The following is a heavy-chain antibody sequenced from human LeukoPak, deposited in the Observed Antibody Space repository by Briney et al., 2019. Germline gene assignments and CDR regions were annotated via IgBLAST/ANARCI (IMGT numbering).Heavy chain of an antibody. V-gene: IGHV3-23*01. CDR3: ANEDKAAGSLVY. D-gene: IGHD2-15*01. CDR1: GFTFSSYD. J-gene: IGHJ4*02. Sequence: AGSLRLSCAASGFTFSSYDMSWVRQAPGKGLEWVSAINRSGGSTYYADSVKGRFTISRDKSKNTPYLQMNSLRAEDTAVYYCANEDKAAGSLVYWGQGSLVSDSS. CDR2: INRSGGST.